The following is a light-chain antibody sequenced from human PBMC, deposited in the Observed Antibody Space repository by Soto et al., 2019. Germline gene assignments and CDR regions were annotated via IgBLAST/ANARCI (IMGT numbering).Light chain of an antibody. CDR1: QSVNSIY. Sequence: EIVLTQSPGTLSLSPGERATLSSRASQSVNSIYLTWYQQKPGQAPRLLIYGASSRATDIPDRFSGSGSGADFTLTISRLQPEDFAVYYCQHYGSSLYTFGQGTKLEIK. CDR2: GAS. CDR3: QHYGSSLYT. J-gene: IGKJ2*01. V-gene: IGKV3-20*01.